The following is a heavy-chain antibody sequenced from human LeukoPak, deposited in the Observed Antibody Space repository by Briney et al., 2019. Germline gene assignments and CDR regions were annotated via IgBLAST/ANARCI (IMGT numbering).Heavy chain of an antibody. CDR2: ISASGGST. J-gene: IGHJ4*02. Sequence: GGSLRLSCAASGFTFSSSAMSWVRQVPGKGLEWVSGISASGGSTYYADSVRGRFTISRDNSKNTLYVQMNSLRAEDTAVYYCARGGPHYGDYVLGYFDYWGQGTLVTVSS. V-gene: IGHV3-23*01. CDR1: GFTFSSSA. CDR3: ARGGPHYGDYVLGYFDY. D-gene: IGHD4-17*01.